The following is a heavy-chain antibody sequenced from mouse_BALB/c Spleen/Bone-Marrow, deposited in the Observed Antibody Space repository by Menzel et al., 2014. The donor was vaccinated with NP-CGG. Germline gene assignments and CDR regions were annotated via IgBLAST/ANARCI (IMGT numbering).Heavy chain of an antibody. Sequence: QVQLKQSGAALARPGASVKMSCKASGYTFTSYTMHWVKQRPGQGLEWIGYINPSSGYTNYNQKFKDKTTLTADKSSSTAYMQLSSLTSEDSVVYYCARSYYDYDRAWFAYWGQGTLVTVSA. CDR3: ARSYYDYDRAWFAY. D-gene: IGHD2-4*01. V-gene: IGHV1-4*01. CDR1: GYTFTSYT. CDR2: INPSSGYT. J-gene: IGHJ3*01.